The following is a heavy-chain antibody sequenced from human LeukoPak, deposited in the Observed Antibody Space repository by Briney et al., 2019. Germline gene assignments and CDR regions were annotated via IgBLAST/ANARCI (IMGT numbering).Heavy chain of an antibody. V-gene: IGHV3-33*01. CDR2: IWYDGSNK. D-gene: IGHD6-13*01. CDR1: GFTFSSYG. CDR3: ARDSSWCSFDY. Sequence: PGRSLRLSCAASGFTFSSYGMHWVRQAPGKGLEWVAVIWYDGSNKYYADSVKGRFTISRDNSKNTLYLQMNSLRAEDTAVYYCARDSSWCSFDYWGQGTLVTVSS. J-gene: IGHJ4*02.